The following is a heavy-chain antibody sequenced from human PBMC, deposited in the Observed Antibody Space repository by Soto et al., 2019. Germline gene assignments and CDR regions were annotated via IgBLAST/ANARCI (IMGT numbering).Heavy chain of an antibody. D-gene: IGHD3-16*01. CDR3: ARGAAHYSYYYGIDV. CDR1: GFTFSSYG. V-gene: IGHV3-33*01. CDR2: IWYDGSNK. Sequence: VGPRRLSCAASGFTFSSYGMHWVRQAPGKGLEWLAVIWYDGSNKYYADPVNGRFTTSRNNSKNTLYLQMNSLTAEATAVYYCARGAAHYSYYYGIDVWGQGTTVTVSS. J-gene: IGHJ6*02.